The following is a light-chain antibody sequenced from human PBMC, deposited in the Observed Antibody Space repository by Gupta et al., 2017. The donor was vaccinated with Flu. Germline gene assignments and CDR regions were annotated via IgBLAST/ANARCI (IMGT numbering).Light chain of an antibody. J-gene: IGKJ1*01. CDR1: QTRRSSD. CDR3: PTYGWSPRT. Sequence: TVLTQSPDTLSMSPGERATLSCRASQTRRSSDLGWDQQKPGQSPRFLIYGASNRASGGPDRFSASGSGTDCTLTINKLEPEDCSVAFCPTYGWSPRTFGRGTKVDIK. CDR2: GAS. V-gene: IGKV3-20*01.